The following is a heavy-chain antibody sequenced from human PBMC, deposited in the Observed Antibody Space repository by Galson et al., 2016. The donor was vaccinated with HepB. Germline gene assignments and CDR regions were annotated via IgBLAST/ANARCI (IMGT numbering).Heavy chain of an antibody. CDR1: GFTFTNYG. Sequence: SCKASGFTFTNYGINWVRQAPGQGLEWMGWISGDNGNTNYSQKLQGRVTMTTDTSTSTAYMELRSLRSDDTSLYYCARGRNYYDSSGYLGYWGQGTLVTVSS. CDR2: ISGDNGNT. J-gene: IGHJ1*01. D-gene: IGHD3-22*01. CDR3: ARGRNYYDSSGYLGY. V-gene: IGHV1-18*01.